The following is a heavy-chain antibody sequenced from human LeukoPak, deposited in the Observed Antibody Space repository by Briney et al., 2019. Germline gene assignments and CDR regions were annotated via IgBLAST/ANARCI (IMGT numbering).Heavy chain of an antibody. V-gene: IGHV1-69*01. Sequence: SVKVSCKASGGTFSSYAISWVRQAPGQGPEWMGGIIPIFGTANYAQKFQGRVTITADESTSTAYMELSSLRSEDTAVYYCARVNKAYYGSGSYYSLYYYMDVWGKGTTVTVSS. CDR3: ARVNKAYYGSGSYYSLYYYMDV. CDR2: IIPIFGTA. CDR1: GGTFSSYA. D-gene: IGHD3-10*01. J-gene: IGHJ6*03.